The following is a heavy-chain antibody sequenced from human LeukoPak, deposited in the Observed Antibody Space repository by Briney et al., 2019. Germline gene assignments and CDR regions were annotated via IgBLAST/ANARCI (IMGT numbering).Heavy chain of an antibody. CDR1: GFTFSTYF. CDR3: ARERQDTILHSGAFDI. Sequence: GRSLRLSCAASGFTFSTYFMHWVRQAPGKGLEWVADISSDGSHTFYVESVEGRFTISRDNSKNTLYLQMNSLRAEDTAVYFCARERQDTILHSGAFDIWGQGTMVTVSS. CDR2: ISSDGSHT. J-gene: IGHJ3*02. D-gene: IGHD2-21*01. V-gene: IGHV3-30-3*01.